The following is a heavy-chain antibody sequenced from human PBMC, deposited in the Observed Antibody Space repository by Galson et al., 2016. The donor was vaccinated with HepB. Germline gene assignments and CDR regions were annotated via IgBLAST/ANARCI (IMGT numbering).Heavy chain of an antibody. V-gene: IGHV1-69*13. J-gene: IGHJ4*02. CDR2: IIPIFDTT. Sequence: SVKVSCKASGGTFTSYAISWVRQAPGQGLEWMGGIIPIFDTTNYAQKFQGRVTITADESTSTAYTELSNLRSEDTAVYYCARGTYRSGRGMDYWGQGTLVTVSS. CDR1: GGTFTSYA. CDR3: ARGTYRSGRGMDY. D-gene: IGHD6-19*01.